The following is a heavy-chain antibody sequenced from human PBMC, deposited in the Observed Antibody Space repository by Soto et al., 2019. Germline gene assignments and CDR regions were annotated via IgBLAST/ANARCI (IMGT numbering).Heavy chain of an antibody. V-gene: IGHV1-69*12. J-gene: IGHJ6*02. CDR1: GGTFSSYA. CDR2: IMPIFGST. Sequence: QVQLVQSGAEVKKPGSSVKVSCKASGGTFSSYAIGWVRQAPGKGLEWMGGIMPIFGSTNYAQKFQGRVTITADESTSTAYMELSSLRSEDTAVYYSATGGVRFLDCAMDVWGHGTTVTVSS. D-gene: IGHD3-3*01. CDR3: ATGGVRFLDCAMDV.